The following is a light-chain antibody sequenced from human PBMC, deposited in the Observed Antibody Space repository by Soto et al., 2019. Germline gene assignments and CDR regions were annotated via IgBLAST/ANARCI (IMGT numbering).Light chain of an antibody. CDR3: QQSSRMPP. J-gene: IGKJ4*01. CDR1: QTINTY. CDR2: HAS. V-gene: IGKV1-39*01. Sequence: DIQLTQSPSSLSASVGDRVTITCRSSQTINTYLKWYQQRPGEPPKLLIYHASSLKSGVPSRFSGSASGTAFTLTISSLQPEDFGTYYCQQSSRMPPFGGGTKLDIK.